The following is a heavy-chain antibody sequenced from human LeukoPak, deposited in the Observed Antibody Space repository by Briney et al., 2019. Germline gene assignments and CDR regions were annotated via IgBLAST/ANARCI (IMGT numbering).Heavy chain of an antibody. CDR3: ARDRPYIVVVPAAKDYYYGMDV. J-gene: IGHJ6*02. D-gene: IGHD2-2*01. Sequence: ASVKVSCKASGYTFTSYGISWVRQAPGQGLEWMGWISAYNGNTNDAQKLQGRVTMTTDPSTSTAYMELRRLRSDDTAVYCCARDRPYIVVVPAAKDYYYGMDVWGQGTTVTVSS. V-gene: IGHV1-18*01. CDR1: GYTFTSYG. CDR2: ISAYNGNT.